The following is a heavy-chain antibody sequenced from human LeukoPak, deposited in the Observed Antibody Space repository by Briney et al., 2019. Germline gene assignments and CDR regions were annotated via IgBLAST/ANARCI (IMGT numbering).Heavy chain of an antibody. V-gene: IGHV1-69*13. CDR2: IIPIFGTA. Sequence: SVKVSCKASGGTFSSYAISWVRQAPGQGLEWMGGIIPIFGTANYAQKFQGRVTITADESTSTAYMELSSLRSEDTAVYYCAREYSGSPDAFDIWGQGTMVTVSS. J-gene: IGHJ3*02. CDR3: AREYSGSPDAFDI. D-gene: IGHD1-26*01. CDR1: GGTFSSYA.